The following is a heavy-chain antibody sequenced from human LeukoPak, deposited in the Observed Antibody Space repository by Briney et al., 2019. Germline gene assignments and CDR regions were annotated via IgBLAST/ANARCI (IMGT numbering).Heavy chain of an antibody. J-gene: IGHJ6*02. Sequence: ASETLSLTCTVSGGSISSYYWSWIRQPPGKGLEWIGYIYYSGSTNCNPALKSRVTISVDTSENQFSLKLSAVTAADTAVYYCARRVTTDYYYGMDVWGQGTTVTVSS. CDR3: ARRVTTDYYYGMDV. V-gene: IGHV4-59*08. D-gene: IGHD4-11*01. CDR2: IYYSGST. CDR1: GGSISSYY.